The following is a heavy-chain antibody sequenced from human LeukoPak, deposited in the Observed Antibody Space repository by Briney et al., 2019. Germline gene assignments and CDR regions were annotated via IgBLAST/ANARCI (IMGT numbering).Heavy chain of an antibody. D-gene: IGHD6-13*01. CDR2: IYYSGST. Sequence: SQTLSLTCTVSGGSISSGGYYWSWIRQHPGKGLEWIGYIYYSGSTYYNPSLKSRVTRPVDTSKNQFSLKLSSVTAADTAVYPCARVGAAAGSLADYWGQGTLVTVSS. CDR1: GGSISSGGYY. V-gene: IGHV4-31*03. CDR3: ARVGAAAGSLADY. J-gene: IGHJ4*02.